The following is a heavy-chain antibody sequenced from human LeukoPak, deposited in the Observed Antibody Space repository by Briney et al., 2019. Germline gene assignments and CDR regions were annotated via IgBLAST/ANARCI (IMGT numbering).Heavy chain of an antibody. D-gene: IGHD3-3*01. V-gene: IGHV1-69*04. CDR3: ASVKDDFWSGYSDY. Sequence: SVKVSCKASGYTFTSYGISWVRQAPGQGLEWMGRIIPILGIANYAQKFQGRVTITADKSTSTAYMELSSLRSEDTAVYYCASVKDDFWSGYSDYWGQGTLVTVSS. J-gene: IGHJ4*02. CDR1: GYTFTSYG. CDR2: IIPILGIA.